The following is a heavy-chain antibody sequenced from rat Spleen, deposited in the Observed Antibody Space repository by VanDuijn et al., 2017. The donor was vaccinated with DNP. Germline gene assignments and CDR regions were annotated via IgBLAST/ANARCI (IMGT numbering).Heavy chain of an antibody. CDR2: IGYDGSST. Sequence: EVQLVESGGGLVQPGRSLKLSCAASGFTFSDYNMAWVRQAPKKGLEWVATIGYDGSSTSYRDSVKGRFTISRDNAKRTLYLQMNSLRSEDTATYYCARRGYKNSWFFDLWGPGTMVTVSS. CDR3: ARRGYKNSWFFDL. V-gene: IGHV5-7*01. J-gene: IGHJ1*01. D-gene: IGHD1-4*01. CDR1: GFTFSDYN.